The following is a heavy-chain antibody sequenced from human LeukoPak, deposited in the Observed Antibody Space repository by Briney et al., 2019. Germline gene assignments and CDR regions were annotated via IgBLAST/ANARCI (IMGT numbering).Heavy chain of an antibody. CDR1: GYTFTTYG. D-gene: IGHD3-22*01. Sequence: ASVKVSCKASGYTFTTYGITWVRQAPGQGLEWMERISTYNGNTNYAQNLQGRVTMTTDTSTSTAYMELSRLRSDDTAVYYCARVSGVVAKAAFDIWGQGTMVTVSS. CDR3: ARVSGVVAKAAFDI. J-gene: IGHJ3*02. CDR2: ISTYNGNT. V-gene: IGHV1-18*01.